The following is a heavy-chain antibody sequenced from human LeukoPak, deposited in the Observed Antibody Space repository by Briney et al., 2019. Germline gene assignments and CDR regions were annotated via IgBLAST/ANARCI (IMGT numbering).Heavy chain of an antibody. D-gene: IGHD3-22*01. CDR1: GFTFSSYA. CDR2: ISGRGGST. CDR3: AKIGSAGTYYYDSSGYYPPPV. J-gene: IGHJ6*03. V-gene: IGHV3-23*01. Sequence: GGSLRLSCAASGFTFSSYAMSWVRQAPGKGLEWVSAISGRGGSTYYADSVKGRFTISRDNSKNTLYLQMNSLRAEDTAVYYCAKIGSAGTYYYDSSGYYPPPVWGKGTTVTVSS.